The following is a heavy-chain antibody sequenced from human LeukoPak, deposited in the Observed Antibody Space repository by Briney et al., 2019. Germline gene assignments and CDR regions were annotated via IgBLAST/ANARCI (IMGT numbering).Heavy chain of an antibody. Sequence: PAGSLRLSCGASGFTLSTHGMIWVRQAPRDGLGWDSYISPRSATIYYADSVKGRLSISRDDARNSLFLQMHSLRTAGTAVYYCARVRGPTVTTWYFDLWGRGTLVTVSS. CDR2: ISPRSATI. CDR3: ARVRGPTVTTWYFDL. V-gene: IGHV3-48*01. J-gene: IGHJ2*01. CDR1: GFTLSTHG. D-gene: IGHD4-17*01.